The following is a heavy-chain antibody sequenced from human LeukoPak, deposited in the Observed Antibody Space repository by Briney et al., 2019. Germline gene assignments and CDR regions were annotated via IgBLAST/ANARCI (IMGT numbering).Heavy chain of an antibody. D-gene: IGHD3-10*01. CDR1: GGTFSSYA. Sequence: GASVKVSCKASGGTFSSYAISWVRQAPGQGLEWMGGIIPIFGTANYAQKFQGRVMITADKSTSTAYMVLSSLRSEDTAVYYCARGPGSGSYFFDYWGQGTLVTVSS. J-gene: IGHJ4*02. CDR2: IIPIFGTA. CDR3: ARGPGSGSYFFDY. V-gene: IGHV1-69*06.